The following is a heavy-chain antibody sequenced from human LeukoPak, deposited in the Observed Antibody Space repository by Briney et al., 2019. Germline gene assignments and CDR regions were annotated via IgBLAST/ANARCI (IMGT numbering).Heavy chain of an antibody. V-gene: IGHV4-61*01. J-gene: IGHJ6*03. CDR3: ARGTVTRGYYYNYYMDV. CDR2: IYYSGST. CDR1: GGSISSSSYY. Sequence: SETLSLTCTVSGGSISSSSYYWSWIRQPPGKGLEWIGYIYYSGSTNYNPSLKSRVTISLDTSKNQFSLKLSSVTAADTAVYYCARGTVTRGYYYNYYMDVWGKETTVTVSS. D-gene: IGHD4-17*01.